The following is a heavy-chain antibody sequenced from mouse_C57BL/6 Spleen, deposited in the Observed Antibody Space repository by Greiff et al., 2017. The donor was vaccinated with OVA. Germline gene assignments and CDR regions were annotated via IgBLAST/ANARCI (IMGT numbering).Heavy chain of an antibody. CDR3: ARGGANYYGSFYAMDY. J-gene: IGHJ4*01. CDR1: GYTFTDYN. Sequence: VQLKQSGPELVKPGASVKIPCKASGYTFTDYNMDWVKQSHGKSLEWIGDINPNNGGTIYNQKFKGKATLTVDKSSSTAYMELRSLTSEDTAVYYCARGGANYYGSFYAMDYWGQGTSVTVSS. D-gene: IGHD1-1*01. CDR2: INPNNGGT. V-gene: IGHV1-18*01.